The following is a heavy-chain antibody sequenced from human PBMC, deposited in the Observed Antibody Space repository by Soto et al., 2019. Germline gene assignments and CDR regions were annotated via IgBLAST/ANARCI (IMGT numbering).Heavy chain of an antibody. D-gene: IGHD2-15*01. V-gene: IGHV4-61*01. CDR3: ARAGAATLSDY. CDR1: GGSISSSSYY. Sequence: PSETLSLTCTVSGGSISSSSYYWSWIRQPPGRGLEWIGFIYYAGSTKYNPSLNSRVTISVDTSKNQFSLKLSSVTAADTAVYYCARAGAATLSDYWGQGTLVTVSS. CDR2: IYYAGST. J-gene: IGHJ4*02.